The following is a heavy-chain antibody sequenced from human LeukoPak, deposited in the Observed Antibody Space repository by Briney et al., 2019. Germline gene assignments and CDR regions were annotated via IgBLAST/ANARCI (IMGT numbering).Heavy chain of an antibody. CDR1: GFTFRAFD. D-gene: IGHD2-15*01. V-gene: IGHV3-NL1*01. CDR3: AKPLYCSGGSCYPGFDY. CDR2: ITTGGSTV. Sequence: GGSLRLSCGASGFTFRAFDMHWVRQAPGKGLDWISYITTGGSTVYYADSVKGRFTISRDNSKNTLYLQMNSLRTEDTAIYYCAKPLYCSGGSCYPGFDYWGQGTLVTVSS. J-gene: IGHJ4*02.